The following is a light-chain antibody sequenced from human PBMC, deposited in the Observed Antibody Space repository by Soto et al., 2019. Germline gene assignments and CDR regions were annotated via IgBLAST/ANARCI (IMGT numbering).Light chain of an antibody. V-gene: IGKV2-24*01. CDR2: QIS. Sequence: DIVMTQTPLSSPVTLGQPASISCRSTQSLVHGDGNTYLSWLQQRPGQPPRLLIYQISNRFSGVPDRFSGSGAGTDFTLKISRVEAEDVGVYYCMQVTQFPVTFGPGTKVEIK. CDR3: MQVTQFPVT. J-gene: IGKJ1*01. CDR1: QSLVHGDGNTY.